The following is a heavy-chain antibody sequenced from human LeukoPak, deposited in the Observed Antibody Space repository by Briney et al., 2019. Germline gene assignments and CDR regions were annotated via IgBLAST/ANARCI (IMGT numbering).Heavy chain of an antibody. CDR2: INNGGST. J-gene: IGHJ5*02. V-gene: IGHV3-23*01. Sequence: GGSLRLSCAASGFTFSSYSMSWVRQAPGKGLEWVSLINNGGSTYYADSVKGRFTISRDNSKDTLYLQMNSLRAEDTAIYYCAKQEAYDFWSGGYFDPWGQGTLVTVSS. D-gene: IGHD3-3*01. CDR3: AKQEAYDFWSGGYFDP. CDR1: GFTFSSYS.